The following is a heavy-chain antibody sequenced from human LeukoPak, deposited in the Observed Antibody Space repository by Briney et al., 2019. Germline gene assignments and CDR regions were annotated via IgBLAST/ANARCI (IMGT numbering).Heavy chain of an antibody. CDR1: GYTFTSYG. CDR2: ISAYNGNT. Sequence: VASVKVSCKASGYTFTSYGISWVRQAPGQGLEWMGWISAYNGNTNYAQKLQGRVTMTTDTSTSTAYMELRSLRSDDTAVYYCARSRPLAYCGGDCYSGFDYWGQGTLVTVSS. J-gene: IGHJ4*02. V-gene: IGHV1-18*01. D-gene: IGHD2-21*02. CDR3: ARSRPLAYCGGDCYSGFDY.